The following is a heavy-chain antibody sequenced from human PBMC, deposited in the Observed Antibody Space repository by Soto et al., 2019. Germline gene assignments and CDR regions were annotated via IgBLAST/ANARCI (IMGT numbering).Heavy chain of an antibody. D-gene: IGHD3-22*01. V-gene: IGHV1-18*04. J-gene: IGHJ4*01. CDR1: GYTLTSYG. CDR3: ARDRVTMIVVATLDY. CDR2: ISAYNGNT. Sequence: ASVKVSCKASGYTLTSYGISWVRQASGQGLEWMGWISAYNGNTNYAQKLQGRVTMTTDTSTSTAYMELRSLRSDDTAVYYCARDRVTMIVVATLDYWGHGTLVTVSS.